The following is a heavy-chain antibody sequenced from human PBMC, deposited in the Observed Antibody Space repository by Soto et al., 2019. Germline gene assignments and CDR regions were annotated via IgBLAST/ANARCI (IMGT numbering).Heavy chain of an antibody. V-gene: IGHV4-59*01. CDR3: ARELFGRSVWFDP. CDR1: GGSLSSYY. J-gene: IGHJ5*02. D-gene: IGHD3-10*01. Sequence: PSETLSLTCVVSGGSLSSYYWSWIRQPPGKGLEWIGYIYYSGSTNYNPSLKSRVTISVDTSKNQFSLKLSSVTAADTAVYYCARELFGRSVWFDPWGQGTLVTVSS. CDR2: IYYSGST.